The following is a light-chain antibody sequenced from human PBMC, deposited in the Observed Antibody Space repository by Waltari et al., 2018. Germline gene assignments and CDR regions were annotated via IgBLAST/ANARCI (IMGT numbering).Light chain of an antibody. J-gene: IGKJ3*01. CDR1: QDISKS. CDR3: HHGFRSPPT. Sequence: DIQMTQSPSSLSASVGDRPTISCRSSQDISKSLNWFQQRPGQAPKLLITAASILQSGVPSRFSGSASGTDSTLKISNLQPEDFAVNYCHHGFRSPPTFGAATNVEIK. V-gene: IGKV1-39*01. CDR2: AAS.